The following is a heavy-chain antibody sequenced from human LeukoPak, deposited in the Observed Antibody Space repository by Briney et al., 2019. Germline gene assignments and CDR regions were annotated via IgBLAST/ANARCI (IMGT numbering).Heavy chain of an antibody. CDR2: ISYDGSNK. CDR3: ARDWPYYDILTGYCLDY. V-gene: IGHV3-30*04. D-gene: IGHD3-9*01. Sequence: GGSLRLSCAVSGFTFSSYAMHWVRQAPGKGLEWVAVISYDGSNKYYADSVKGRFTISRDNSKNTLYLQMNSLRAEDTAVYYCARDWPYYDILTGYCLDYWGQGTLVTVSS. J-gene: IGHJ4*02. CDR1: GFTFSSYA.